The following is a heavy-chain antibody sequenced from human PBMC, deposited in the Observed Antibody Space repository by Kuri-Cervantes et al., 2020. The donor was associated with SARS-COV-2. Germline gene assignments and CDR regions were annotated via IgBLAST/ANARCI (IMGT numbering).Heavy chain of an antibody. CDR1: GGSIGSSSYY. Sequence: GSLRLSCTVSGGSIGSSSYYWGWIRQPPGKGLEWIGSIYYSGSTYYNPSLKSRVTISVDTSKNQFSLKLSSVTAADTAVYYCARPDYDSIWGFQHWGQGTLVTVSS. CDR3: ARPDYDSIWGFQH. V-gene: IGHV4-39*01. J-gene: IGHJ1*01. CDR2: IYYSGST. D-gene: IGHD3-22*01.